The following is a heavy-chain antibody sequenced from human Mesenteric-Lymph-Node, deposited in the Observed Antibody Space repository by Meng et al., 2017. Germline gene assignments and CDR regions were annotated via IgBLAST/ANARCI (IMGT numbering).Heavy chain of an antibody. CDR3: ARVYYYDSSAYYPFEY. D-gene: IGHD3-22*01. CDR2: IYPGDSDT. CDR1: GYSFTSYW. J-gene: IGHJ4*02. V-gene: IGHV5-51*01. Sequence: GESLKISCKGSGYSFTSYWIGWVRQMPGKGLEWMGIIYPGDSDTRYSPSFQGQVTISADKSITTAYLQWSSLKASDTAMYYCARVYYYDSSAYYPFEYWGQGTLVTVSS.